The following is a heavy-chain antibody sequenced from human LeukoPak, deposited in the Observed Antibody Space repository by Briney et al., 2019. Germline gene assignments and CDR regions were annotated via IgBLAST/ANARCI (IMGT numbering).Heavy chain of an antibody. Sequence: QPGGSLRLSCAASGFTFSSYGMHWVRQAPGKGLEWVAFIRYDGSNKYYADSVKGRFTISRDNSKNTLYLQMNSLRAADTAVYYCAKGTLLRGTVDYWGQGTLVTVSS. CDR2: IRYDGSNK. D-gene: IGHD1-1*01. J-gene: IGHJ4*02. V-gene: IGHV3-30*02. CDR1: GFTFSSYG. CDR3: AKGTLLRGTVDY.